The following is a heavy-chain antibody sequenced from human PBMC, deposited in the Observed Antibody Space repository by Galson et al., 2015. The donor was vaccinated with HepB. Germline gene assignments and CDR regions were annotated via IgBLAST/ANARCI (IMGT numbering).Heavy chain of an antibody. CDR1: GYTFTSYG. Sequence: SVKVSCKASGYTFTSYGISWVRQAPGQGLEWMGWISAYNGNTNYAQKLQGRVTMTTDTSTSTAYMELRSLRSDDTAVYYCARDARYGYYYDSSALPDRVIDYWGQGTLVTVSS. CDR2: ISAYNGNT. D-gene: IGHD3-22*01. V-gene: IGHV1-18*04. CDR3: ARDARYGYYYDSSALPDRVIDY. J-gene: IGHJ4*02.